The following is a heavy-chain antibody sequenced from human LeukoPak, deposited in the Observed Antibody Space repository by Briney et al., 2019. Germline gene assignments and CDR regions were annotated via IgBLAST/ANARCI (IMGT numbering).Heavy chain of an antibody. CDR3: ARDRDVEWLQLGWYFDL. Sequence: PGGSLRLPCAASGFTFSDYYMSWIRQAPGKGLEWVSYISSSGSTIYYADSVKGRFTISRDNAKNSLYLQMNSLRAEDTAVYYCARDRDVEWLQLGWYFDLWGRGTLVTVSS. CDR2: ISSSGSTI. V-gene: IGHV3-11*01. CDR1: GFTFSDYY. D-gene: IGHD5-24*01. J-gene: IGHJ2*01.